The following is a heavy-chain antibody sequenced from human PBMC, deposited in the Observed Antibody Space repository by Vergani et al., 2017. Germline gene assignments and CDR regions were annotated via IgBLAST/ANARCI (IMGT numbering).Heavy chain of an antibody. V-gene: IGHV2-70*04. J-gene: IGHJ3*02. Sequence: QVTLKESGPALVKPTQTLTLTCTLSGFSVNSHPMRVIWIRQPPGKALEWLARIDWDDDKFYDRSLKTRLTISKDTSKNQVVLRMTNMDPVDTAMYYCALILSTNGYNDDAFDIWGQETMVIVSS. CDR1: GFSVNSHPMR. D-gene: IGHD5-24*01. CDR3: ALILSTNGYNDDAFDI. CDR2: IDWDDDK.